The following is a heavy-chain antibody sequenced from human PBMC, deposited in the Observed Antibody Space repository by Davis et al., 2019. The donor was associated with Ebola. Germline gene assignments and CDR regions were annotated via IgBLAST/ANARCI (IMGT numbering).Heavy chain of an antibody. CDR1: GFTFSDYY. D-gene: IGHD2-2*01. J-gene: IGHJ5*02. CDR2: ISSSGSTI. Sequence: GESLKISCAASGFTFSDYYMSWIRQAPGKGLEWVSYISSSGSTIYYADSVKGRFTISRDNAKNSLYLQMNSLRAEDTAVYYCAKGAGEYQLLNWFDPWGQGTLVTVSS. CDR3: AKGAGEYQLLNWFDP. V-gene: IGHV3-11*01.